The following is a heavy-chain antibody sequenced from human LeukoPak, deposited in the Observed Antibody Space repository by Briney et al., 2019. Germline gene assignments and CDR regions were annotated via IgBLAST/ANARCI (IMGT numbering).Heavy chain of an antibody. D-gene: IGHD2-2*03. CDR3: ARLLRVGYCSTTTCNWFDP. V-gene: IGHV4-38-2*02. CDR2: IYNRGST. Sequence: SETLSLTCTVSGYSISSGYYWGWIRQPPGKGLEWIGNIYNRGSTYSNVPLHSRVTISLDTSNNQFSLKLSSVTAADTAVYYCARLLRVGYCSTTTCNWFDPWGQGTLVTVSS. CDR1: GYSISSGYY. J-gene: IGHJ5*02.